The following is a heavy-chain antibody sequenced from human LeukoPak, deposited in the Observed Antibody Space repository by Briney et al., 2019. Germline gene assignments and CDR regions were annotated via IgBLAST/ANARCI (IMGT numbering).Heavy chain of an antibody. CDR1: GFTFSSYA. J-gene: IGHJ4*02. D-gene: IGHD3-10*01. CDR2: ISGSGGST. CDR3: AKVTNPYGSGSSFDY. Sequence: GGSLRLSCAASGFTFSSYAMSWVRQAPGKGLEWVSAISGSGGSTYYADSVKGRFTISRDNSKNTVYVQMNRLRAEDTAVYYCAKVTNPYGSGSSFDYWGQGTLVTVSS. V-gene: IGHV3-23*01.